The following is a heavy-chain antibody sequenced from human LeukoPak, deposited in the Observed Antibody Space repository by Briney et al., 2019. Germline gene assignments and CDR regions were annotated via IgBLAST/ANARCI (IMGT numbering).Heavy chain of an antibody. CDR3: AREGSGNDDAFDI. CDR2: IYYSGST. Sequence: PSQTLSLTCTVSGGSISSGGYYWSWIRQHPGKGLEWIGYIYYSGSTYYNPSLKSRVTISVDTSKNQFSLKLSSVTAADTAVYYCAREGSGNDDAFDIWGQGTMVTVSS. J-gene: IGHJ3*02. D-gene: IGHD1-26*01. V-gene: IGHV4-31*03. CDR1: GGSISSGGYY.